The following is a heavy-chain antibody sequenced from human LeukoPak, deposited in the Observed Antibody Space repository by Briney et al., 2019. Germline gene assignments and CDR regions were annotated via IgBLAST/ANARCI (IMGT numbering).Heavy chain of an antibody. V-gene: IGHV1-2*02. Sequence: ASVKVSCKASGYTITNNYMHWVRQAPGQGLEWMGWINPNSGVTNYAQKFQGRVTMTRDTSISTAYMELIELRSDDTAVYYCARDFSNTRYSWFDPWGQGTLVTVSS. J-gene: IGHJ5*02. CDR1: GYTITNNY. CDR3: ARDFSNTRYSWFDP. D-gene: IGHD3-3*02. CDR2: INPNSGVT.